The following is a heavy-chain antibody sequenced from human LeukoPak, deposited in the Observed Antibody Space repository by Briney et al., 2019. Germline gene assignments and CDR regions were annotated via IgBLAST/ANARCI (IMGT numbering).Heavy chain of an antibody. Sequence: PGGSLRLSCAASGFTFSSYSMNWVRQAPGKGLEWVSYISSSSSTIYYADSVKGRFTISRDNAKNSLYLQMNSLRAEDTAVYYCARDRGLLWFGEHDYWGQGTLVTVSS. D-gene: IGHD3-10*01. J-gene: IGHJ4*02. CDR2: ISSSSSTI. V-gene: IGHV3-48*01. CDR3: ARDRGLLWFGEHDY. CDR1: GFTFSSYS.